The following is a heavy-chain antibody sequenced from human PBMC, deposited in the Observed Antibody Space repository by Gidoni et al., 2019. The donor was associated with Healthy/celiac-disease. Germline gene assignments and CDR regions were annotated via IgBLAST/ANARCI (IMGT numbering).Heavy chain of an antibody. CDR1: GFTFSSYS. D-gene: IGHD6-13*01. CDR2: ISSSSSYI. Sequence: EVQLVESGGGLVKPGGSLRLSCAASGFTFSSYSMNWVRQAPGKGLEWVSSISSSSSYIYYADSVKGRFTISRDNAKNSLYLQMNSLRAEDTAVYYCARDLFIGPYSSSWRPLPRMDVWGQGTTVTVSS. CDR3: ARDLFIGPYSSSWRPLPRMDV. V-gene: IGHV3-21*01. J-gene: IGHJ6*02.